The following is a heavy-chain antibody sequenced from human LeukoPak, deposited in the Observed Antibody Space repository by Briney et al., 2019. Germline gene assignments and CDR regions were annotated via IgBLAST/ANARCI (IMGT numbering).Heavy chain of an antibody. CDR1: GGSISSYY. V-gene: IGHV4-59*01. J-gene: IGHJ4*02. Sequence: SETLSLTCTVSGGSISSYYWSWIRQPPGKGLEWIGDSYYSGSTNYNPSLKSRVTISLDTSKNQFSLRLNSVTAADTAVYYCASDKRSTWYEYWGQGTLVTVSS. CDR3: ASDKRSTWYEY. CDR2: SYYSGST. D-gene: IGHD6-13*01.